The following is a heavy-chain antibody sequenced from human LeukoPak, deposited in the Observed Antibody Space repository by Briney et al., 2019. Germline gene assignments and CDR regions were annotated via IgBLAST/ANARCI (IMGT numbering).Heavy chain of an antibody. V-gene: IGHV1-69*13. CDR2: IIPIFGTA. J-gene: IGHJ4*02. Sequence: ASVKVSCKASGGTFSSYAIGWVRQAPGQGLEWMGGIIPIFGTANYAQKFQGRVTITADESTSTAYMELSSLRSEDTAVYYCAREILYGSGSYNLWGQGTLVTVSS. D-gene: IGHD3-10*01. CDR1: GGTFSSYA. CDR3: AREILYGSGSYNL.